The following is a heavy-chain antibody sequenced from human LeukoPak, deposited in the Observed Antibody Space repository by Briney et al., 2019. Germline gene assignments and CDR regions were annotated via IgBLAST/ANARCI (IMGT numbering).Heavy chain of an antibody. D-gene: IGHD2-2*01. J-gene: IGHJ5*02. CDR3: ATEIVVVPAAIGWFDP. CDR2: IYYSGST. Sequence: PSETLSLTCTVSGGSISSGGYYWRWIRQHPGKGLEWIGYIYYSGSTYYNPSLKSRVTISVDTSKNQFSLKLSSVTAADTAVYYCATEIVVVPAAIGWFDPWGQGTLVTVSS. V-gene: IGHV4-31*03. CDR1: GGSISSGGYY.